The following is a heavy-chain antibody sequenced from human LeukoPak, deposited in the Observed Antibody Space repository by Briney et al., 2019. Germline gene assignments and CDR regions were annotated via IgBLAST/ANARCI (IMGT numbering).Heavy chain of an antibody. Sequence: PGGSLRLSCAASGLTFSSYGMHWVRQVPGKGLEWVAVIWYDGGIKYYADSLKGRFTISRDNSKNTLFLQMNSLRAEDTAVYYCARAVGPYDYWGQGTLVTVSS. CDR3: ARAVGPYDY. CDR2: IWYDGGIK. D-gene: IGHD2-15*01. V-gene: IGHV3-33*01. CDR1: GLTFSSYG. J-gene: IGHJ4*02.